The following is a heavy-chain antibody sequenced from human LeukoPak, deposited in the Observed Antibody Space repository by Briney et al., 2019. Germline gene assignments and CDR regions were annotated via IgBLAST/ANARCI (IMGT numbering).Heavy chain of an antibody. Sequence: PGGSLRLSCSASGFTFSSYAIHWVRQAPGKGLEWVGRIKSKTDGGTTDYAAPVKGRFTISRDDSKNTLYLQMNSLKTEDTALYYCSIPGEKYYDLDVWGQGTTVTVSS. CDR2: IKSKTDGGTT. J-gene: IGHJ6*02. CDR1: GFTFSSYA. D-gene: IGHD7-27*01. CDR3: SIPGEKYYDLDV. V-gene: IGHV3-15*01.